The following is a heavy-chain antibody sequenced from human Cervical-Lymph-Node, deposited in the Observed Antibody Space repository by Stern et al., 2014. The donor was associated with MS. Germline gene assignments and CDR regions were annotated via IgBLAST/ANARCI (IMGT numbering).Heavy chain of an antibody. Sequence: VHLVESGGGVVQPGRSLRLSCAASGFTFSSYGMHWVRQAPGKGLEWVAIIWNDGSNKYYADSVKGRFTTSRDNSKNTLYLQMNSLRAEDTAVYYCGRTYCSGGSCYSIDYWGQGTLVTVSS. CDR2: IWNDGSNK. CDR1: GFTFSSYG. J-gene: IGHJ4*02. CDR3: GRTYCSGGSCYSIDY. D-gene: IGHD2-15*01. V-gene: IGHV3-33*01.